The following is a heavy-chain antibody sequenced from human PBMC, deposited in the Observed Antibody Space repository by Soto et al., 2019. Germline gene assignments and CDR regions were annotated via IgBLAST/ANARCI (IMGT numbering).Heavy chain of an antibody. CDR2: INSDGSST. Sequence: GGSLRLSCAASGFTFSSYWMHWVRQAPGKGLVWVSRINSDGSSTSYADSVKGRFTISRDNAKNTLYLQMNSLRAEDTAVYYCARVGTMVRGVAPDYWGQGTLVTVSS. CDR3: ARVGTMVRGVAPDY. J-gene: IGHJ4*02. V-gene: IGHV3-74*01. D-gene: IGHD3-10*01. CDR1: GFTFSSYW.